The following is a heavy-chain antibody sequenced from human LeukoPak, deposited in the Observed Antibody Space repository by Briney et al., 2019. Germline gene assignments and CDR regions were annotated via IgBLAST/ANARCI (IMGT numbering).Heavy chain of an antibody. V-gene: IGHV1-18*01. CDR1: GYTFTSYG. D-gene: IGHD2-2*01. CDR2: ISAYNGNT. CDR3: ASCVINQLPPLAIANYYYYYYMDV. J-gene: IGHJ6*03. Sequence: ASVKVSCKASGYTFTSYGISWVRQAPGQGLEWMGWISAYNGNTNYAQKLQGRVTMTTDTSTSTAYMELRSLRSDNTAVYYCASCVINQLPPLAIANYYYYYYMDVWGKGTTVTVSS.